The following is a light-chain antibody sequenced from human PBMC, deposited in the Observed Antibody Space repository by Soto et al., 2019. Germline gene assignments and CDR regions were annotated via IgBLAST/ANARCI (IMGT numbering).Light chain of an antibody. Sequence: EIVMTQSPATLSVSPGERATLSCRASQSVSSNLAWYHQKPGQAPRLLIYGASTRATGIPARFSGSGSGTEFTLTISSLQSEDFAVYYCQQYNNWPPWTLGQGTKVEIK. J-gene: IGKJ1*01. V-gene: IGKV3-15*01. CDR3: QQYNNWPPWT. CDR2: GAS. CDR1: QSVSSN.